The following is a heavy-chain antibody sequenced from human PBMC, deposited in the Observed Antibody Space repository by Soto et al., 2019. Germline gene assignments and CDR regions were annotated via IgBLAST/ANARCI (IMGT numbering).Heavy chain of an antibody. CDR3: AHRRTTMVRGVTPRMYNWFAP. V-gene: IGHV2-5*02. J-gene: IGHJ5*02. CDR1: GFSLSTSGVG. CDR2: IYWDDDK. D-gene: IGHD3-10*01. Sequence: QITLKESGPTLVKPTQTLTLTCTFSGFSLSTSGVGVGWIRQPPGKALEWLALIYWDDDKRYSPSLKSRLTTTKDTSKNQVVLTMTNMDPVDTATYYCAHRRTTMVRGVTPRMYNWFAPWGQGTLVTVSS.